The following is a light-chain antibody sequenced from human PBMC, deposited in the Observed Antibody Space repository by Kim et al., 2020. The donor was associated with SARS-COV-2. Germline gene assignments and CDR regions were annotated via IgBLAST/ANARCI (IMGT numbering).Light chain of an antibody. J-gene: IGKJ4*01. CDR2: LGS. CDR1: QSLLQSNGYNY. V-gene: IGKV2-28*01. CDR3: MQALQTPLT. Sequence: PASMSCRSSQSLLQSNGYNYLDWYLQKPGQSPQLRIYLGSNRTSGVPDRFSGSGSGTDYTLKISRVEAEDVGVYYCMQALQTPLTFGGGTKVDIK.